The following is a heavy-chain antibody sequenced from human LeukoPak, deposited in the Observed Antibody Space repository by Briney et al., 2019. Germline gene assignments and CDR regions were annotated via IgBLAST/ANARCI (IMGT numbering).Heavy chain of an antibody. V-gene: IGHV3-48*03. CDR2: ISSSGSTI. Sequence: GGSLRLSCAASGFTFSSYEMNWVRQAPGKGLEWVSYISSSGSTIYYADSVKGRFTISRDNAKSSLYLQMNSLRAEDTAVYYCARDRMAQGWFDPWGQGTLVTVSS. J-gene: IGHJ5*02. CDR3: ARDRMAQGWFDP. D-gene: IGHD5-24*01. CDR1: GFTFSSYE.